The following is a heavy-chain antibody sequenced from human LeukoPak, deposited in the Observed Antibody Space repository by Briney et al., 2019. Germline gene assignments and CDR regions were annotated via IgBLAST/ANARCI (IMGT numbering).Heavy chain of an antibody. CDR1: GFTFSSYS. Sequence: GGSLRLSCAASGFTFSSYSMNWVRQAPGKGLEWVAFIRYDGSNKYYADSVKGRFTISRDNSKNTLYLQMNSLRAEDTAVYYCAKDIAGGFDYWGQGTLVTVSS. J-gene: IGHJ4*02. V-gene: IGHV3-30*02. CDR2: IRYDGSNK. CDR3: AKDIAGGFDY. D-gene: IGHD1-26*01.